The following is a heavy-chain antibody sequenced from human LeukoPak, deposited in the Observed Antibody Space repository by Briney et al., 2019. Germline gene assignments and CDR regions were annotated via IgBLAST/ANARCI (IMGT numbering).Heavy chain of an antibody. V-gene: IGHV3-15*01. CDR3: TTVLDQVHDYGDYEGGNWFDP. J-gene: IGHJ5*02. CDR2: IKSKTDGGTT. CDR1: GFTFSDYT. Sequence: GGSLRLSCAASGFTFSDYTMNWVRQAPGKGLEWVGRIKSKTDGGTTDYAAPVKGRFTISRDDSKNTLYLQMNSLKTEDTAVYYCTTVLDQVHDYGDYEGGNWFDPWGQGTLVTVSS. D-gene: IGHD4-17*01.